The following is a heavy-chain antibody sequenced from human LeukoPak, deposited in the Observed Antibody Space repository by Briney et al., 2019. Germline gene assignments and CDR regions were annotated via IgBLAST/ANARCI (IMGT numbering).Heavy chain of an antibody. CDR3: ARGKSSGWFDI. V-gene: IGHV4-59*01. CDR2: IYYRGSTDGST. J-gene: IGHJ5*02. CDR1: GDSISSYY. Sequence: SETLSLPCTVSGDSISSYYWSWIRQTPVTGLEWIGNIYYRGSTDGSTDNNPSLKSRVSISVVTSKNQVSLKLSSVTAADTAVYYCARGKSSGWFDIWGQGTLVTASS. D-gene: IGHD2-15*01.